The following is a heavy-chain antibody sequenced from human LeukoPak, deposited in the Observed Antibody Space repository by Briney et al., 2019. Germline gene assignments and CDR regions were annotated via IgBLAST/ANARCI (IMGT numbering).Heavy chain of an antibody. D-gene: IGHD3-10*01. CDR1: GYSFTGYY. CDR3: ARDLRYYYGSGSYYRSGYYYYYMDV. V-gene: IGHV1-2*02. J-gene: IGHJ6*03. CDR2: INPNSGGT. Sequence: ASVKVSCKASGYSFTGYYMHWVRQAPGQGLEWMGWINPNSGGTNYAQKFQGRVTMTRDTSISTAYMELSRLRSDDTAVYYCARDLRYYYGSGSYYRSGYYYYYMDVWGKGTTVTISS.